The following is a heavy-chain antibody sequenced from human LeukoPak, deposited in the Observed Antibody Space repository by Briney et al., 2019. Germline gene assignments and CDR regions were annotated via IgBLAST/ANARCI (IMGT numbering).Heavy chain of an antibody. Sequence: GASVKVSCKASGYTFSSYAISWVRQAPGQGLEWMGWISVDGGNSNYPQKFQGRVTMTRDTSISTAYMELSRLRSDDTAVYYCARDLGRRFLEWLPTRPFSRTSVGYFDYWGQGTLVTVSS. J-gene: IGHJ4*02. CDR2: ISVDGGNS. V-gene: IGHV1-18*01. CDR1: GYTFSSYA. D-gene: IGHD3-3*01. CDR3: ARDLGRRFLEWLPTRPFSRTSVGYFDY.